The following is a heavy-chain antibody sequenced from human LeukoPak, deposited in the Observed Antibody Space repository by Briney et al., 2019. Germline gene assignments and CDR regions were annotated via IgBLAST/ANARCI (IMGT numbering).Heavy chain of an antibody. V-gene: IGHV3-48*03. CDR2: ITSSGSTI. Sequence: PGGSLRLSCAGSGFSFNYYDMNWVRQAPGKGLEWVSHITSSGSTIYYADSVKGRFTISRDNAKNSLYLQMNSLRAEDTAVYYCARPGYSSSWSAFDIWGQGTMVTVSS. CDR1: GFSFNYYD. D-gene: IGHD6-13*01. CDR3: ARPGYSSSWSAFDI. J-gene: IGHJ3*02.